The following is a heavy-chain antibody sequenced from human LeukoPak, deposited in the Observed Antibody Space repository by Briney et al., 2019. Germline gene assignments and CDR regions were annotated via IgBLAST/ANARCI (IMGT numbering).Heavy chain of an antibody. D-gene: IGHD3-22*01. CDR1: GGSISSYY. Sequence: PSETLSLTCTVSGGSISSYYWSWIRQPPGKGLEWIGYIYYSGSTNYNPSLKSRVTISVDTSKNQFSLKLSSVTAADTAVYYCAREQGIYYYDSSGFDYWGQGTLVTVSS. V-gene: IGHV4-59*01. CDR2: IYYSGST. J-gene: IGHJ4*02. CDR3: AREQGIYYYDSSGFDY.